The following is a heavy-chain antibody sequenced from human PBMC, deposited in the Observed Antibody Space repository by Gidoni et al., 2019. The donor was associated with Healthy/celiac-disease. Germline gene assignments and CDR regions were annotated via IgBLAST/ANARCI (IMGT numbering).Heavy chain of an antibody. Sequence: QVQLVESGGGVVQPGRSLRLSCAASGFTFSSYGMHWVRQAPGKGLEWVAVISYDGSNKYYADSVKGRFTISRDNSKNTLYLQMNSLRAEDTAVYYCAKDGAVAEYFQHWGQGTLVTVSS. CDR1: GFTFSSYG. CDR3: AKDGAVAEYFQH. V-gene: IGHV3-30*18. D-gene: IGHD6-19*01. J-gene: IGHJ1*01. CDR2: ISYDGSNK.